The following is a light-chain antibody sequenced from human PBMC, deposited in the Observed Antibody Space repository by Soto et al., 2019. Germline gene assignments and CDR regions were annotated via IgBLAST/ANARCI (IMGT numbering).Light chain of an antibody. CDR2: DNN. CDR3: QSHDTSLIGSRV. V-gene: IGLV1-40*01. J-gene: IGLJ3*02. Sequence: QAVVTQPPSVSGAPGQGVTISCTGTSSNIGAGYDVHWYQQLPGEAPKLLLYDNNNRPSGVPDRFSGSKSGTSASLAITGLQAEDEADYYCQSHDTSLIGSRVFGGGTKLTVL. CDR1: SSNIGAGYD.